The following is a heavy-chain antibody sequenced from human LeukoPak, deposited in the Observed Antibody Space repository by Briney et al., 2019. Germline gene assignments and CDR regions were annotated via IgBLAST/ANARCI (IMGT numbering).Heavy chain of an antibody. V-gene: IGHV4-4*02. J-gene: IGHJ4*02. D-gene: IGHD3-22*01. CDR2: IYHSGST. CDR3: ARGGGYYDSSGYYPFDY. CDR1: GDSINSLDL. Sequence: SETLSLTCTVSGDSINSLDLWSWVRQPPGKGLEWIGYIYHSGSTYYNPSLKSRVTISVDRSKNQFSLKLSSVTAADTAVYYCARGGGYYDSSGYYPFDYWGQGTLVTVSS.